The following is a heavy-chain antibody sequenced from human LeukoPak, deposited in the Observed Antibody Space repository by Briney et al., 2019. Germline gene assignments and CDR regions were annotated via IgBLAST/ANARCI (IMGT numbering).Heavy chain of an antibody. J-gene: IGHJ4*02. D-gene: IGHD3-22*01. CDR3: ARGSSGYYSPKDLNYFDY. CDR1: GGSISSGGYS. V-gene: IGHV4-30-2*01. Sequence: SETLSLTCAVSGGSISSGGYSWSWIRQPPGKGLEWIGYIYHSGSTYYNPSLKSRVTISVDRSKNQFSLKLSSVTAADTAVYYCARGSSGYYSPKDLNYFDYWGQGTLVTVSS. CDR2: IYHSGST.